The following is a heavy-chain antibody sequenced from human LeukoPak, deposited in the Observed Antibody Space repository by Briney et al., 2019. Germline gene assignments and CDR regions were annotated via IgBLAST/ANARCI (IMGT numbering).Heavy chain of an antibody. D-gene: IGHD3-9*01. V-gene: IGHV3-23*01. CDR2: ITGSGGNT. J-gene: IGHJ4*02. CDR1: GFTCSNYA. Sequence: GSLRLSCASSGFTCSNYAMSWVRDARGRGLEWVSAITGSGGNTYYADSVKGRFTLSRDSSKNTVFLQMNSLRAEDTVVYYCAKWGDYDVLTGYYVSDYWGQGTLVTVSS. CDR3: AKWGDYDVLTGYYVSDY.